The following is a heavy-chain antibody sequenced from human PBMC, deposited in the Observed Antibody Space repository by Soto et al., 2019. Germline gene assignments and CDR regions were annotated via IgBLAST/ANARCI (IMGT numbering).Heavy chain of an antibody. CDR1: GGSISSYY. D-gene: IGHD6-13*01. V-gene: IGHV4-59*01. Sequence: SETLSLTCTVSGGSISSYYWSWIRQPPGKGLEWIGYIYYSGSTNYNPSLKSRVTISVDTSKNQFSLKLSSVTAADTAVYYCARGNEELVLFDYWGQGTLVTVSS. J-gene: IGHJ4*02. CDR3: ARGNEELVLFDY. CDR2: IYYSGST.